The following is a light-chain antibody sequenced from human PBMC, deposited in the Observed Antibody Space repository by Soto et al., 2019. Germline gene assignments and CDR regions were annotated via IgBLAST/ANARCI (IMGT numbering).Light chain of an antibody. CDR1: QSVSSY. J-gene: IGKJ5*01. CDR2: DAS. Sequence: EIVLTHSPATLSLSPGERATLSCRASQSVSSYLAWYQQKPGQAPRLLIYDASNRATGIPARFSGSGSGTDFPLTISSLEPEDFAVYYCQQRSNWPITFGQGTRLEIK. V-gene: IGKV3-11*01. CDR3: QQRSNWPIT.